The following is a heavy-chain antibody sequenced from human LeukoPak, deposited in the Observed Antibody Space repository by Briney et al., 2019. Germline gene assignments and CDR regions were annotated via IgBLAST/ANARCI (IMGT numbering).Heavy chain of an antibody. CDR2: ISGYNANA. V-gene: IGHV1-18*01. CDR1: GYSFTNYG. J-gene: IGHJ5*02. CDR3: ARVGRGCSSIRCYWEDWFDP. D-gene: IGHD2-2*01. Sequence: ASVKVSCKASGYSFTNYGITWIREAPGQGPEWLGWISGYNANAHYAQNVQGRVTLTTDTSTNTAYTELRGLTSDDTAMYYCARVGRGCSSIRCYWEDWFDPWGQGTLVIVSS.